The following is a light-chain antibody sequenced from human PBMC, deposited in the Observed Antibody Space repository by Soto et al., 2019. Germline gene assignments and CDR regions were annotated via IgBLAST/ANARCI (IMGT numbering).Light chain of an antibody. CDR3: TSYTRTSTLYV. CDR1: SSDVGAYNY. Sequence: QSALTQPAAVSGSPGQSTTISCTGTSSDVGAYNYVSWYQQHPGKAPKLMIYEVSNRPSGVSNRFSGSKSGNTASLTISGLQAEDEADYYCTSYTRTSTLYVFGTGTKVTVL. V-gene: IGLV2-14*01. CDR2: EVS. J-gene: IGLJ1*01.